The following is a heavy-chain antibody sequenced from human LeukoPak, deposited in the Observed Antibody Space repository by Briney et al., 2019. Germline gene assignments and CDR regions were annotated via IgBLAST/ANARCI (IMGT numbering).Heavy chain of an antibody. V-gene: IGHV1-18*01. CDR3: ARDHWQQPNLRRYYYYGMDV. Sequence: RASVRVSCKASGYTFTRHGISWVRQAPGQGLEWMGWISTYNGNTNYAQKLQGRVTMTTDTSTSTAYMELRSLRSDDTAVYYCARDHWQQPNLRRYYYYGMDVWGQGTTVTVSS. CDR1: GYTFTRHG. J-gene: IGHJ6*02. CDR2: ISTYNGNT. D-gene: IGHD6-13*01.